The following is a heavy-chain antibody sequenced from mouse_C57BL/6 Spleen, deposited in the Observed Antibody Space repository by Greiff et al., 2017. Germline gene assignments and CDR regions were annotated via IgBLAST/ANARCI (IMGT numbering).Heavy chain of an antibody. CDR1: GYTFTSYG. CDR3: SGGGGAKGFAY. Sequence: QVQLQQSGAELARPGASVKLSCKASGYTFTSYGISWVKQRTGQGLEWIGEIYPRSGNTYYNEKFKGKATLTADKSSSTAYMELRSLTSEDSAVYFRSGGGGAKGFAYWGQGTLVTVSA. V-gene: IGHV1-81*01. D-gene: IGHD1-1*01. CDR2: IYPRSGNT. J-gene: IGHJ3*01.